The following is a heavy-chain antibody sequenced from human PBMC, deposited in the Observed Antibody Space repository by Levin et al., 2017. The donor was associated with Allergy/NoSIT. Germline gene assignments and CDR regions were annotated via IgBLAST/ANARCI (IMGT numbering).Heavy chain of an antibody. CDR1: GGSVSSTLYY. J-gene: IGHJ4*01. Sequence: SQTLSLTCTVSGGSVSSTLYYWYFIRQTPGKGLEWIGNIYYTGITNYNPSLKSRVTLSVDTSQNQFSLKLTSVTAADTGLYYCARGHSLSHVTYWGHGTLVTVSS. D-gene: IGHD3-10*01. CDR2: IYYTGIT. CDR3: ARGHSLSHVTY. V-gene: IGHV4-61*01.